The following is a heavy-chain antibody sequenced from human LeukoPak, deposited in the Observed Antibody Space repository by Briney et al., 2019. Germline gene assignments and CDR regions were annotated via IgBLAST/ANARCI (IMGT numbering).Heavy chain of an antibody. D-gene: IGHD2-2*01. CDR2: IIPIFGTA. V-gene: IGHV1-69*13. CDR3: ARTVRYCSSTSCYGPFDY. J-gene: IGHJ4*02. Sequence: GASVKVSCKASGGTFSSYAISWVRQAPGQGLEWMGGIIPIFGTANYAQKFQGRVTIIADESTSTGYMELSSLRSEDTAVYYCARTVRYCSSTSCYGPFDYWGQGTLVTVSS. CDR1: GGTFSSYA.